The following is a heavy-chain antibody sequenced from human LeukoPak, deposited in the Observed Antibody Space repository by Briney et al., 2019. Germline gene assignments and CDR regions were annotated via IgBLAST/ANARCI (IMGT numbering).Heavy chain of an antibody. CDR1: GFTFSSYE. CDR2: ISSSGSTI. V-gene: IGHV3-48*03. Sequence: GGSLRLSRAASGFTFSSYEMNWVRQAPGKGLEWVSYISSSGSTIYYADSVKGRFTISRDNAKNSLYLQMNSLRAEDTAVYYCARDQQGELLWFGELSYYYGMDVWGKGTTVTVSS. D-gene: IGHD3-10*01. CDR3: ARDQQGELLWFGELSYYYGMDV. J-gene: IGHJ6*04.